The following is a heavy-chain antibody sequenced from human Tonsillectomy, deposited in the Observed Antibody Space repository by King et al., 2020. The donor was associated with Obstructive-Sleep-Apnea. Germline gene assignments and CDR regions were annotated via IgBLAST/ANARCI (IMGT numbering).Heavy chain of an antibody. CDR3: ARDATAMVIDY. CDR1: GFTFSSYG. Sequence: AQLVQSGGGLVQPGGSLRLSCAASGFTFSSYGMSWVRQAPGKGLEWVANIKQDGSEKYYVDSVKGRFTISRDNAKNALYLQMNSLRAEDTAVYYCARDATAMVIDYWGQGTLVTVSS. V-gene: IGHV3-7*01. CDR2: IKQDGSEK. D-gene: IGHD5-18*01. J-gene: IGHJ4*02.